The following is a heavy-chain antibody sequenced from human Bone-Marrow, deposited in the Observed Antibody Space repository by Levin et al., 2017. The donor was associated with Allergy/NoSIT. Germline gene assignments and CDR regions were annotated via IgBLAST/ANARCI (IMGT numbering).Heavy chain of an antibody. V-gene: IGHV3-9*01. Sequence: GGSLRLSCTASGFSFDDFAMHWVRQTPGKGLEWVAGISWSGGSTNYADSVRGRFTISRDNGKNSLYLEMNSLTIDDTAFYYCARDRGGDDYHSYYGMDVWGRGTTVTVSS. D-gene: IGHD2-21*02. CDR3: ARDRGGDDYHSYYGMDV. CDR1: GFSFDDFA. CDR2: ISWSGGST. J-gene: IGHJ6*02.